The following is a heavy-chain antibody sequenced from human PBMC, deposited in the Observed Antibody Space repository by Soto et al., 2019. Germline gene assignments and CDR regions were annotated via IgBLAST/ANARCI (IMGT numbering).Heavy chain of an antibody. CDR2: IYYSGST. J-gene: IGHJ6*02. D-gene: IGHD6-13*01. Sequence: SETLSLTCTVSGGSISSYYWSWIRQPPGKGLEWIGYIYYSGSTNYNPSLKSRVTISVDASKNQFSLKLSSVTAADTAVYYCASGGLAAAHYYYYYGMDVWGQGTTVTVS. CDR3: ASGGLAAAHYYYYYGMDV. CDR1: GGSISSYY. V-gene: IGHV4-59*01.